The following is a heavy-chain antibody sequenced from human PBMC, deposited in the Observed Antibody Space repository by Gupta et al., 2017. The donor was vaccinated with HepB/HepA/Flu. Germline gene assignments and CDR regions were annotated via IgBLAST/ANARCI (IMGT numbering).Heavy chain of an antibody. CDR1: GFTFSRYV. Sequence: EVPLLESGGGLVHPGGSLRLSCAASGFTFSRYVTTWVRQAPGKGLEWVSSIGGGGGNTDDADAVKGRFKIARDNSKNTLYLEMSRLRAEDTAVYDGARRTGDSFDYWGQGTMVTVSS. CDR2: IGGGGGNT. CDR3: ARRTGDSFDY. J-gene: IGHJ4*02. V-gene: IGHV3-23*01. D-gene: IGHD1-1*01.